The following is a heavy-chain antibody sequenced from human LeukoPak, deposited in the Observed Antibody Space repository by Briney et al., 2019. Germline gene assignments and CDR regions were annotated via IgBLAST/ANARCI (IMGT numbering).Heavy chain of an antibody. CDR1: GFTFNNYA. J-gene: IGHJ4*02. V-gene: IGHV3-20*04. CDR3: ARDGPYSGYDYDY. D-gene: IGHD5-12*01. Sequence: PGGSLRLSCAASGFTFNNYAFNWVRQPPGKGLEWVSGISDGGTTYYADSVKGRFTISRDNAKNSLYLQMNSLRAEDTAFYYCARDGPYSGYDYDYWGRGVLVTVSS. CDR2: ISDGGTT.